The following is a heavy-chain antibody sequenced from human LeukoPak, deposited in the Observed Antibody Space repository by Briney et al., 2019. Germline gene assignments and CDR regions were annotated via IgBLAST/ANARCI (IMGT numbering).Heavy chain of an antibody. CDR2: IYTSGST. CDR1: GGSISSYY. J-gene: IGHJ4*02. V-gene: IGHV4-4*07. D-gene: IGHD5-18*01. Sequence: SETLSLTCTVSGGSISSYYWSWIRQPAGKGLEWIGRIYTSGSTNYNPSLKSRVTMSVDTSKNQFSLKLSSVTAADTAVYYCARVRGIYSYGHPYYFDYWGQGTLVTVSS. CDR3: ARVRGIYSYGHPYYFDY.